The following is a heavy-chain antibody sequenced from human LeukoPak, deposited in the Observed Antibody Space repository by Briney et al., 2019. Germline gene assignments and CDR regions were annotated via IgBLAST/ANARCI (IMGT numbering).Heavy chain of an antibody. Sequence: SETLSLTCSVSGGSISSNNYYWGWIRQPPGKGLEWIGEINHSGSTNYNPSLKSRVTISVDTSKNQFSLKLSSVTAADTAVYYCARLHGYCSSTSCYPHWFDPWGQGTLVTVSS. D-gene: IGHD2-2*01. V-gene: IGHV4-39*07. CDR3: ARLHGYCSSTSCYPHWFDP. CDR1: GGSISSNNYY. J-gene: IGHJ5*02. CDR2: INHSGST.